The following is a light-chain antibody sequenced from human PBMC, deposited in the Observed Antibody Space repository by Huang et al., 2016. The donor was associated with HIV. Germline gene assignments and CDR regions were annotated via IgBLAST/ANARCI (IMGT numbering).Light chain of an antibody. CDR3: QQSYSALGLT. J-gene: IGKJ4*02. CDR1: QSIGTY. Sequence: DIQMTPSPSSLSASAGDRVTIACRASQSIGTYLYWYQQKPGKAPRLLIHGASRLQSGVPSRFSGSGSGTDFTLTSSSLQPEDCATYYSQQSYSALGLTFGGGTKEEIK. CDR2: GAS. V-gene: IGKV1-39*01.